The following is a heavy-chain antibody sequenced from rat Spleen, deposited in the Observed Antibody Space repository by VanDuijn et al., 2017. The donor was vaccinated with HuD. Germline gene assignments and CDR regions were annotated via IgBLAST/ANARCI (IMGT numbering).Heavy chain of an antibody. CDR3: TRAGFLRDWYFDF. V-gene: IGHV5-7*01. J-gene: IGHJ1*01. Sequence: EVQLVESGGGLVQPGRSLKLSCAASGFTFSDYNMACVRQAPAQGLEWVATISADVTNTYYRDSVKGRFTISRDDVRSTLYLQMDSLRSEDTASYYCTRAGFLRDWYFDFWGPRTMVTVSS. CDR1: GFTFSDYN. CDR2: ISADVTNT. D-gene: IGHD2-2*01.